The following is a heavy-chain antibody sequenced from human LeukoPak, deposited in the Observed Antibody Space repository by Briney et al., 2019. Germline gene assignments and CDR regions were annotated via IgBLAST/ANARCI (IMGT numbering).Heavy chain of an antibody. D-gene: IGHD3-16*02. CDR3: ARGFHDYVWGSYRYLEYYFDY. CDR2: INHSGST. V-gene: IGHV4-34*01. J-gene: IGHJ4*02. CDR1: GGSFSGYY. Sequence: SETLSLTCAVYGGSFSGYYWSWIRQPPGKGLEWIGEINHSGSTNYNPSLKSRVTISVDTSKNQFSLKLSSVTAADTAVYYCARGFHDYVWGSYRYLEYYFDYWGQGTLVTVSS.